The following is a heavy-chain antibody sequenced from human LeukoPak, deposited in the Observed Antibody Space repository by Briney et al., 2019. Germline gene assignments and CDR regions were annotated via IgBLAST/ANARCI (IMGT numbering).Heavy chain of an antibody. J-gene: IGHJ4*02. CDR3: ARGQWHLGYCSSTSCYDY. V-gene: IGHV4-39*07. D-gene: IGHD2-2*01. Sequence: SETLSLTCTVSGGSISSSSYYWGWIRQPPGKGLEWIGSIYYSGSTYYNPSLKSRVTISVDTSKNQFSLKLSSVTAADTAVYYCARGQWHLGYCSSTSCYDYWGQGTLVTVSS. CDR2: IYYSGST. CDR1: GGSISSSSYY.